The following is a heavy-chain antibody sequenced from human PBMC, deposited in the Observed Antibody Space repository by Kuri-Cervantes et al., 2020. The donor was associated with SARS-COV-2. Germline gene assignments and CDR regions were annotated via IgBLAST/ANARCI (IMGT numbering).Heavy chain of an antibody. V-gene: IGHV3-21*06. CDR1: GSDFSTYS. Sequence: ETLSLTCAASGSDFSTYSMNWVRQAPGKGLEWVSSIVGPSNSYIYYADSVKGRFTMSRNNAKVSLYLQMNSLRAEDTAVYYCARVYYYYGMDVWGQGTTVTVSS. CDR3: ARVYYYYGMDV. J-gene: IGHJ6*02. CDR2: IVGPSNSYI.